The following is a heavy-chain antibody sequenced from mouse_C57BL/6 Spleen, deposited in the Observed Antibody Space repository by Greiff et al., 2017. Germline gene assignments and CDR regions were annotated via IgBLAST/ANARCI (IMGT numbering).Heavy chain of an antibody. V-gene: IGHV1-5*01. Sequence: VQLQQSGTVLARPGASVKMSCKTSGYTFTSYWMHWVKQRPGQGLEWIGAIYPGNSDTSYNEKFKGKAKLTAVTSASTAYMELSSLTNEDSAVYYWTTYYSVSSFDYWGQGTTLTAAS. CDR3: TTYYSVSSFDY. J-gene: IGHJ2*01. CDR2: IYPGNSDT. CDR1: GYTFTSYW. D-gene: IGHD1-1*01.